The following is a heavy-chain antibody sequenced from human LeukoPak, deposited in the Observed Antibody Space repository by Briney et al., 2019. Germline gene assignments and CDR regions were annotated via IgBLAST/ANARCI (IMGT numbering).Heavy chain of an antibody. CDR1: GFTFSSYG. D-gene: IGHD3-22*01. CDR2: ISYDGSNK. V-gene: IGHV3-30*18. J-gene: IGHJ4*02. Sequence: GGSLRLSCAASGFTFSSYGMHWVRQAPGKGLEWVAVISYDGSNKYYADSVKGRFTISRDNSKNTLYLQMNSLRAEDTAVYYCAKGGYYDSSGYTGYWGQGTLVTVSS. CDR3: AKGGYYDSSGYTGY.